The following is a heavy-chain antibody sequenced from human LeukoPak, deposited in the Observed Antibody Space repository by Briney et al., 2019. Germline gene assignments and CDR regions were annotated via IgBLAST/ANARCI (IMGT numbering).Heavy chain of an antibody. J-gene: IGHJ4*02. CDR1: GGTFSSYA. CDR3: ARGAYSGYDYISYFDY. CDR2: INPSGGST. V-gene: IGHV1-46*03. D-gene: IGHD5-12*01. Sequence: ASVKVSCKASGGTFSSYAISWVRQAPGQGLEWMGIINPSGGSTTYAQKFQGRVTMTRDTSTSTVYMELSSLRSEDTAVYYCARGAYSGYDYISYFDYWGQGTLVTVSS.